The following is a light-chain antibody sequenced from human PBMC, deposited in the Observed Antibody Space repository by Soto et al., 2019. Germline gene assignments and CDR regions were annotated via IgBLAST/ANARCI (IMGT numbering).Light chain of an antibody. Sequence: QSVLRQPPSVSAAPGQKVTISCSGSSSDIGRNYVSWYKHLPRTAPKLLIYENYKRPSGIPDRFSGSKSGTSATLGITGLQTGDEADYYCGTWDSSLTTFVFGTGTKLTVL. CDR3: GTWDSSLTTFV. V-gene: IGLV1-51*02. J-gene: IGLJ1*01. CDR1: SSDIGRNY. CDR2: ENY.